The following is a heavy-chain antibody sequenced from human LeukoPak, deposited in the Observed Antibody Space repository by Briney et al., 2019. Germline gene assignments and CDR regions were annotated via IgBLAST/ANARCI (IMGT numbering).Heavy chain of an antibody. J-gene: IGHJ4*02. CDR3: ARGDVDTTRDPYFDY. Sequence: SQTLSLTCAVSGGSISSAGYSWNWIRQPPGKGLEWIGYIHYSGSTYYNPSLKSRVTISLDTSKNQFSPKLISVTAADTSVYYCARGDVDTTRDPYFDYWGQGSLVTVSS. V-gene: IGHV4-30-4*07. CDR2: IHYSGST. D-gene: IGHD5-18*01. CDR1: GGSISSAGYS.